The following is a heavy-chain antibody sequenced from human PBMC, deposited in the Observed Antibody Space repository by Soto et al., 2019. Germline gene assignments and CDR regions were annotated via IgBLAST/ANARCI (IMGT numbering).Heavy chain of an antibody. D-gene: IGHD1-26*01. CDR1: GGTFSSYA. CDR2: IIPIFGTA. Sequence: GASVKVSCKASGGTFSSYAISWVRQAPGQGLEWMGGIIPIFGTANYAQKFQGRVTITADKSTSTAYMELSSLRSEDTAVYYCASSMVGAVDYWGQGTLVTSPQ. V-gene: IGHV1-69*06. CDR3: ASSMVGAVDY. J-gene: IGHJ4*02.